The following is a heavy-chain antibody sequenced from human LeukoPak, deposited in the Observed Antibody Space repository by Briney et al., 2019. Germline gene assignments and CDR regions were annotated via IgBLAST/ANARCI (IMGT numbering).Heavy chain of an antibody. D-gene: IGHD3-10*01. V-gene: IGHV3-23*01. CDR2: ISGSGGST. J-gene: IGHJ3*02. CDR3: AKGDSELLWFGELGAFDI. Sequence: PGGSLRLSCAASGFTFSSYAISWVRQAPGKGLEWVSAISGSGGSTYYADSVKGRFTISRDNSKNTLYLQMNSLRAEDTAVYYCAKGDSELLWFGELGAFDIWGQGTMVTVSS. CDR1: GFTFSSYA.